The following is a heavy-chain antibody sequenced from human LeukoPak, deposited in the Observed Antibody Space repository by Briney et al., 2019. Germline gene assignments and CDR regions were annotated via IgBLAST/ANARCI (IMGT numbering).Heavy chain of an antibody. CDR3: ARDKSDNYYGSGSPWRRPSGDGMDV. Sequence: SETLSLTCAVYGGSFSGYYWSWIRQPPGKGLEWIGEINHSGSTYYNPSLKSRVTISVDTSKNQFSLKLTSVTAADTAVYYCARDKSDNYYGSGSPWRRPSGDGMDVWGQGTTVTVPS. D-gene: IGHD3-10*01. V-gene: IGHV4-34*01. CDR1: GGSFSGYY. J-gene: IGHJ6*02. CDR2: INHSGST.